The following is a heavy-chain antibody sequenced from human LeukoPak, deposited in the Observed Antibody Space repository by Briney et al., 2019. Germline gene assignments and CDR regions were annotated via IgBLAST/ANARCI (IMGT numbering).Heavy chain of an antibody. CDR1: RASISDNY. D-gene: IGHD6-13*01. V-gene: IGHV4-4*07. J-gene: IGHJ4*02. CDR3: TIGGASGSLAH. Sequence: PETLSLTCTVSRASISDNYWSWSRQPAGKALEWIGRTYTSGDTNYNPSLKSRASVSVDTSKNQFYLSLRYVTAADTAVYYCTIGGASGSLAHWGPGTLVTVSS. CDR2: TYTSGDT.